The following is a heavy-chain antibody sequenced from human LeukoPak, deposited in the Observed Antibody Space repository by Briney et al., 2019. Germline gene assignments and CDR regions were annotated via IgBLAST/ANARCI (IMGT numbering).Heavy chain of an antibody. CDR3: ARVGTMVRGASGAFDI. V-gene: IGHV4-4*02. J-gene: IGHJ3*02. Sequence: PSETLSLTCAVAGGSISSSNWWSWVRQPPGKGLEWIGEIYHSGSTNYNPSLKRRVTISVDKSKNQFSLKLSSVTAADTAVYYCARVGTMVRGASGAFDIWGQGTMVTASS. D-gene: IGHD3-10*01. CDR2: IYHSGST. CDR1: GGSISSSNW.